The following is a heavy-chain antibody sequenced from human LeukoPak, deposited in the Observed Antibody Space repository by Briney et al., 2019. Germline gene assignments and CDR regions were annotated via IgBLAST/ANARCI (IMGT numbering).Heavy chain of an antibody. CDR1: GYTFTSYG. D-gene: IGHD3-9*01. J-gene: IGHJ4*02. CDR3: ARGLGPVTLRYPVGY. CDR2: MNPNSGNT. Sequence: ASVKVSCKASGYTFTSYGINWVRQATGQGLEWMGWMNPNSGNTGYAQKFQGRVTMTRNTSISTAYMELSSLRSEDTAVYYCARGLGPVTLRYPVGYWGQGTLVTVSS. V-gene: IGHV1-8*02.